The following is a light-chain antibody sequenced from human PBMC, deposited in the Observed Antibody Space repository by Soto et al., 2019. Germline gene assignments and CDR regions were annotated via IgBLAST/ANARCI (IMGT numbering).Light chain of an antibody. V-gene: IGLV2-14*01. CDR2: DVS. CDR1: SSDVGGYNY. Sequence: QSALPQPASVSGSPGQSITISCTGTSSDVGGYNYVSWYQQHPGKAPKLMIYDVSNRPSGVSNRFSGSKSGNTASLTISGLHAEDEADYYCSSYTSSSLYVFGTGTKVTVL. CDR3: SSYTSSSLYV. J-gene: IGLJ1*01.